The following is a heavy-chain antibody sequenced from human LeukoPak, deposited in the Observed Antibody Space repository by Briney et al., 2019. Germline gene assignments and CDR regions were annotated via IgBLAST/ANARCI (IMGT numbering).Heavy chain of an antibody. CDR3: AREDSAAGGYYFDY. CDR1: GFPVSSKY. D-gene: IGHD6-13*01. CDR2: IYSGGST. J-gene: IGHJ4*02. V-gene: IGHV3-53*01. Sequence: PGGSLRLSCAASGFPVSSKYMSWVRQAPGKGLEWVSVIYSGGSTYYEDSVKGRFTISRDNSKTTLYLQMNSLRAEDTAVYYCAREDSAAGGYYFDYWGQGTLVTVSS.